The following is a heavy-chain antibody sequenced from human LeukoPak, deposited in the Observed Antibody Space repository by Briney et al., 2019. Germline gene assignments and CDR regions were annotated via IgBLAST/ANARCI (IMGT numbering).Heavy chain of an antibody. CDR3: ANLLLEIAVGSGVHGRDA. CDR2: FDPADGET. J-gene: IGHJ6*02. Sequence: ASVKVSCKVSGYTLSELSMHWVRQAPGEGLEWMGGFDPADGETIYAQKFQGRVSMTEDTSTDTAYMELSSLRSEDTAVYYCANLLLEIAVGSGVHGRDAWGQGTTVTVSS. D-gene: IGHD2-2*01. CDR1: GYTLSELS. V-gene: IGHV1-24*01.